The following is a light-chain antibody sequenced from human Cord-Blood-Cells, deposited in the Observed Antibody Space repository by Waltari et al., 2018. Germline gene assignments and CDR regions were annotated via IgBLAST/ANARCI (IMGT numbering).Light chain of an antibody. V-gene: IGKV2-28*01. CDR1: QSLLHSNGSNY. CDR2: LGS. J-gene: IGKJ1*01. CDR3: MQALQTPRT. Sequence: DIVMTQSPLSLPVTPGEPASISCRSSQSLLHSNGSNYLEWYLQKPGQSPQLLIYLGSNRDSGVPDRFSGSGSGTDFTLKISRVEAEDVGVYYCMQALQTPRTFGQGTKVEIK.